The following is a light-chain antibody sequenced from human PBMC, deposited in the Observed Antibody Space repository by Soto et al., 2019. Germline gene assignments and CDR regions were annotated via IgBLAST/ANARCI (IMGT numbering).Light chain of an antibody. CDR2: DVA. CDR3: CSYASSTSYV. V-gene: IGLV2-14*01. CDR1: SSDVGGYNF. J-gene: IGLJ1*01. Sequence: QSAVTQPATVSGSPGQSIPISCTGTSSDVGGYNFVSWYQQYPGKAPKLMIHDVASRPSGVSNRFSGSKSGTTASLTISGLQAEDEADYYCCSYASSTSYVFGTGTKVTVL.